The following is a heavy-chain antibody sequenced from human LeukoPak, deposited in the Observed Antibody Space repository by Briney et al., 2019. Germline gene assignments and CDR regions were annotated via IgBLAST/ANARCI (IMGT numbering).Heavy chain of an antibody. CDR3: ATTSRDVMDYYFAH. Sequence: RGSLRLSCTASGMTFSIYEMNWVRQAPGKGLEWISYISSGGRTIFYADSVKGRFTISRDNAKKSLYLQMGSLRAEDTALYYCATTSRDVMDYYFAHWGQGTLVTVSS. J-gene: IGHJ4*02. V-gene: IGHV3-48*03. CDR2: ISSGGRTI. CDR1: GMTFSIYE. D-gene: IGHD5-24*01.